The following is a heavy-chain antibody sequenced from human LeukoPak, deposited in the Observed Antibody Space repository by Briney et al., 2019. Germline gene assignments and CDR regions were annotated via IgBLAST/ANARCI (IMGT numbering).Heavy chain of an antibody. J-gene: IGHJ4*02. CDR2: ISSSGGTI. Sequence: GGSLRLSCAASGFTFSDYYMSWIRQAPGKGLEWVSYISSSGGTIYYADSMKGRFTISRDNAKNSLFLQMNSLRVEDTAVYYCARDLGYCTNGVCHTRFDYWGQGTLVAVSS. CDR1: GFTFSDYY. CDR3: ARDLGYCTNGVCHTRFDY. D-gene: IGHD2-8*01. V-gene: IGHV3-11*01.